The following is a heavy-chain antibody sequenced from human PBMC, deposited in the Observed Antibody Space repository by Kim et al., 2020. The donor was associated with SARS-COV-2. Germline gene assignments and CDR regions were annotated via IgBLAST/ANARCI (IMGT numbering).Heavy chain of an antibody. V-gene: IGHV3-66*01. J-gene: IGHJ3*01. CDR1: GLIVSHNY. Sequence: GGSLRLSCAASGLIVSHNYMNWVRQAPGKGLEWLSVLSAAGTRYFADYVKDRFSISRDNSRNTLYLQMESLRVDDTAVYFCARRPDSRTFTDWAFDLSG. CDR2: LSAAGTR. D-gene: IGHD3-9*01. CDR3: ARRPDSRTFTDWAFDL.